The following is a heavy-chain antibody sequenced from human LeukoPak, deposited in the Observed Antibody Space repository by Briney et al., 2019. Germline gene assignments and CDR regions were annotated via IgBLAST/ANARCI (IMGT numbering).Heavy chain of an antibody. J-gene: IGHJ6*02. Sequence: GGSLRLSCAASGFTFSSYGMHWVRQAPGKGLEWVAVISYDGSNKYYADSVKGRFTISRDNSKNTLYLQMNSLRSDDTAVYYCAREFTYSQYYYYYYGMDVWGQGTTVTVSS. CDR3: AREFTYSQYYYYYYGMDV. V-gene: IGHV3-30*03. CDR1: GFTFSSYG. CDR2: ISYDGSNK. D-gene: IGHD2-21*01.